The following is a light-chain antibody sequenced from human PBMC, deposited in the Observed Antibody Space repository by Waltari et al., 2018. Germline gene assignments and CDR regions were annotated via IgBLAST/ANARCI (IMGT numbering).Light chain of an antibody. J-gene: IGKJ4*01. CDR2: DAS. CDR1: QSVTSY. V-gene: IGKV3-11*01. CDR3: QQRSKWVT. Sequence: EIVLTHSPATLALSPGERPPLSCRASQSVTSYLAWYQQKPGHAPRLLIYDASKRDTGIPSRFTGSGSGTHFTFTISSLEPEDFAAYYCQQRSKWVTFGGGTKVEIK.